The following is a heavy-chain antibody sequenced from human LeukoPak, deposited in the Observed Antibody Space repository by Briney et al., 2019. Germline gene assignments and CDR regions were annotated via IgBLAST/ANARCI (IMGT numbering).Heavy chain of an antibody. CDR2: IYYSGTT. CDR1: GGSISSNTYY. V-gene: IGHV4-39*01. J-gene: IGHJ4*02. Sequence: SETLSLTCTVSGGSISSNTYYWGWVRQPPGRGLEWIGSIYYSGTTYYNPSLKSRVTISVDTSKNQFSLKLSSVTAVDTAVYYCASNLFYYDSGSYYSLWGQGTLVTVSS. D-gene: IGHD3-10*01. CDR3: ASNLFYYDSGSYYSL.